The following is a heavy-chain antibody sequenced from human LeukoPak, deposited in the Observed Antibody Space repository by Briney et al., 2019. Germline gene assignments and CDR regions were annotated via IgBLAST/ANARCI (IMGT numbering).Heavy chain of an antibody. J-gene: IGHJ3*02. CDR2: IYSGGST. CDR3: ARDRSSYYDSSGVDAFDI. CDR1: GFTVSSNY. Sequence: GGSLRLSCAASGFTVSSNYMSWVRQAPGKGLEWVSVIYSGGSTYYADSVKGRFTISRDNSKNTLYLQMNSLRAEDTAVYYCARDRSSYYDSSGVDAFDIWGQGTMVTVSS. V-gene: IGHV3-53*01. D-gene: IGHD3-22*01.